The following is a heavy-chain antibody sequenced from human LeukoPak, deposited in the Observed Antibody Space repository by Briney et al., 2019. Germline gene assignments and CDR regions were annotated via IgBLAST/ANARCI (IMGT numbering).Heavy chain of an antibody. J-gene: IGHJ4*02. Sequence: NPGGSLRLSCAASGFTLSTYSMTWVRQAPGKGLEWVSSLSSSGSFIYYADSVKGRFTISRDNAKNSLSLQMNSLRAEDTAVYYCARDRLSSGWLTDYWGQGTLVTVSS. V-gene: IGHV3-21*06. CDR1: GFTLSTYS. CDR2: LSSSGSFI. CDR3: ARDRLSSGWLTDY. D-gene: IGHD6-19*01.